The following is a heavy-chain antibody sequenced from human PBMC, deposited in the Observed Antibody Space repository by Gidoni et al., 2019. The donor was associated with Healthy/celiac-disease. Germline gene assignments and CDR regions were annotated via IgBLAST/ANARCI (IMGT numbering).Heavy chain of an antibody. CDR3: AKDLEGSGSSNPYYYYYYGMDV. J-gene: IGHJ6*02. V-gene: IGHV3-30*18. D-gene: IGHD1-26*01. Sequence: EWVAVISYDGSNKYYADSVKGRFTISRDNSKNTLYLQMNSLRAEDTAVYYCAKDLEGSGSSNPYYYYYYGMDVWGQGTTVTVSS. CDR2: ISYDGSNK.